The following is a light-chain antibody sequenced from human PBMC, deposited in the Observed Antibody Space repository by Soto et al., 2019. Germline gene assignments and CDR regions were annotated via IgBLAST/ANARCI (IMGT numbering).Light chain of an antibody. CDR3: SSYTSSSTHYV. CDR1: SSDVGGYNY. CDR2: EVS. Sequence: QSVLTQPASVSGSPGQSITISCTGTSSDVGGYNYVSWYQHHPGKAPKLMIYEVSNRTSGVSNRFSGSKSGNTASLTISGLQAEDEADYYCSSYTSSSTHYVFGTGTKVTVL. J-gene: IGLJ1*01. V-gene: IGLV2-14*01.